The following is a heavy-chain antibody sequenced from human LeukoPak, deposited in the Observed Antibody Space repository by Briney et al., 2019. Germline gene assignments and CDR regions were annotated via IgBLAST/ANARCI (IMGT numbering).Heavy chain of an antibody. CDR2: INPHSGGT. CDR1: GYTFTGYY. J-gene: IGHJ5*02. D-gene: IGHD3-10*01. CDR3: ARDLLNDITMVRGDNWFDP. V-gene: IGHV1-2*02. Sequence: GASVKVSCKASGYTFTGYYIHWVRQAPGQGLEWMGWINPHSGGTNYAQKFQGRVTMTRDTSTSTVYMELSSLRSEDTAVYYCARDLLNDITMVRGDNWFDPWGQGTLVTVSS.